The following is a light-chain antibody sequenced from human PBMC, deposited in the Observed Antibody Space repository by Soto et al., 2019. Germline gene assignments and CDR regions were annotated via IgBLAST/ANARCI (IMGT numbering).Light chain of an antibody. Sequence: QSVLTQPASVSGSPGQSVTISCTGSSSDVGPYNLVSWYQHHPGKAPKLKISEVVKRPSGVSNRFSGSKSGNTASLTISGLQAEDEADYYCCSYAGSSMFVFGGRTKVTVL. J-gene: IGLJ2*01. CDR2: EVV. V-gene: IGLV2-23*02. CDR1: SSDVGPYNL. CDR3: CSYAGSSMFV.